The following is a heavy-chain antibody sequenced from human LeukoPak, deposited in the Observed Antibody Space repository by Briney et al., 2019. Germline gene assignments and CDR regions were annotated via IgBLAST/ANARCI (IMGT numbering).Heavy chain of an antibody. J-gene: IGHJ1*01. D-gene: IGHD2-21*01. CDR2: IIPIFGTA. V-gene: IGHV1-69*01. CDR1: GGTFSSYA. CDR3: ARDRIVGVTEYFQH. Sequence: GSSVKVSCKASGGTFSSYAISWVRQAPGQGLEWMGGIIPIFGTANYTQKFQGRVTITADESTSTAYMELSSLRSEDTAVYYCARDRIVGVTEYFQHWGQGTLVTVSS.